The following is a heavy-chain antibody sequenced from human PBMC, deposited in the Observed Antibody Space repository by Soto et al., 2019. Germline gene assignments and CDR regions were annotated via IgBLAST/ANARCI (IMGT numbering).Heavy chain of an antibody. CDR1: GGSISSGGYY. CDR2: IYYSGST. J-gene: IGHJ6*02. V-gene: IGHV4-31*03. D-gene: IGHD3-22*01. CDR3: ARDGPRSSGYYYHYYYYGMDV. Sequence: QVQLQESGPGLVKPSQTLSLTCTVSGGSISSGGYYWSWIRQHPGKGLEWIGYIYYSGSTYYNPSLKSRVTISVDTSKNQFSLKLSSVTAADTAVYYCARDGPRSSGYYYHYYYYGMDVWGQGTTVTVSS.